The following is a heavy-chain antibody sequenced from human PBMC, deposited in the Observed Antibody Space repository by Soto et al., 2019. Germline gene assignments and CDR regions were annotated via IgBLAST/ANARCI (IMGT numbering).Heavy chain of an antibody. D-gene: IGHD3-16*01. CDR2: ISTTSAYI. CDR3: VWPGGFDP. Sequence: GGALRVSCAASGFTCSSYSMNWVRQAPGKGLEWVSSISTTSAYIYYADSVKGRFTISRDNAKNSLYLHMNSLRVEDTAVYYCVWPGGFDPWGQGTLVTVSS. V-gene: IGHV3-21*01. J-gene: IGHJ5*02. CDR1: GFTCSSYS.